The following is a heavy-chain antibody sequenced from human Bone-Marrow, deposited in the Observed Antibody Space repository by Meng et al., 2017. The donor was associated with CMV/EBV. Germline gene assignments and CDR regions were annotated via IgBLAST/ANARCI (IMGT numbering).Heavy chain of an antibody. J-gene: IGHJ4*02. CDR2: IYRGEADT. D-gene: IGHD3-10*01. CDR3: ARARWFGDSTRSYFDF. CDR1: CGYPGYW. Sequence: CGYPGYWIGCVRQKPGSSLEWMGIIYRGEADTTYSRSFQGQVTISADKSIGTAYLQWRSLKASDTAIYYCARARWFGDSTRSYFDFWGQGTLVTVSS. V-gene: IGHV5-51*01.